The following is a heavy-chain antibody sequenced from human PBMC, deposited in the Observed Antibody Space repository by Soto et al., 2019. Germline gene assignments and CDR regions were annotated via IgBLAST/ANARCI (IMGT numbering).Heavy chain of an antibody. CDR3: ARKVVYDFWSGYPNPNYMDV. CDR2: MNPNSGNT. CDR1: GYTFTSYD. Sequence: ASVKVSCKASGYTFTSYDINWVRHATGQGLEWMGWMNPNSGNTGYAQKFQGRVTMTRNTSISTAYMELSSLRSEDTAVYYCARKVVYDFWSGYPNPNYMDVWGKGTTVTVSS. V-gene: IGHV1-8*01. J-gene: IGHJ6*03. D-gene: IGHD3-3*01.